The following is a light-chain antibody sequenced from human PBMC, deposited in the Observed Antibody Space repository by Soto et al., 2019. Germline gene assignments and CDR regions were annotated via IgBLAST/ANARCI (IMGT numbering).Light chain of an antibody. J-gene: IGKJ3*01. CDR1: QTINNRY. CDR3: QQFARSPGVS. CDR2: GAP. V-gene: IGKV3-20*01. Sequence: ELVLTQSPGTLSCSPGERATVSCRASQTINNRYLAWSQQKPGQAPRLLIFGAPCRATGIPDMFSGSGSWTDFTLTISSLEPEEFAVNYCQQFARSPGVSFGPGTKV.